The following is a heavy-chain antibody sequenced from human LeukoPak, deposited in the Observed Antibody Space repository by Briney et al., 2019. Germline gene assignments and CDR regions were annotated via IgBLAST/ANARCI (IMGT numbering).Heavy chain of an antibody. CDR2: IWYDGSNK. D-gene: IGHD3-22*01. CDR3: ARGDYYDSSGYDY. Sequence: GGSLRLSCAASGFTFSSYGMHWVRQAPGKGLEWVAVIWYDGSNKYYADSVKGRFTISRDNSKNTLYLQMNSLRAEDTAVYYCARGDYYDSSGYDYWGQGTLVTVSS. J-gene: IGHJ4*02. V-gene: IGHV3-33*01. CDR1: GFTFSSYG.